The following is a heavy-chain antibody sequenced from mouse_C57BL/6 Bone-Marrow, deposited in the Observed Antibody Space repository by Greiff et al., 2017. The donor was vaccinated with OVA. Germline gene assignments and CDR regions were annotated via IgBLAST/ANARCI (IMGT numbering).Heavy chain of an antibody. CDR2: IDPSDSYT. CDR3: ARRPCYNAMDY. V-gene: IGHV1-50*01. J-gene: IGHJ4*01. CDR1: GYTFTSYW. D-gene: IGHD2-12*01. Sequence: QVQLQQPGAELVKPGASVKLSCKASGYTFTSYWMQWVKQRPGQGLEWIGEIDPSDSYTNYNQKFKGKATLTVDTSSSTAYMQRSSLTSEDSAVYYCARRPCYNAMDYWGQGTSVTVSS.